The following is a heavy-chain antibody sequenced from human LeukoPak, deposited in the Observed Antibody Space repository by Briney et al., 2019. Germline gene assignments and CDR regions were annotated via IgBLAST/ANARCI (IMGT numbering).Heavy chain of an antibody. V-gene: IGHV1-18*01. D-gene: IGHD4-23*01. CDR2: ISAYNGNV. J-gene: IGHJ3*02. CDR3: ARVGSGNSRDTDAFDI. CDR1: GYTFTSYG. Sequence: ASVKVSCKASGYTFTSYGISWVRQAPGQGLEWMGWISAYNGNVKYAQKLQGRVTMTTDTSTSTAYMELRSLRSDDTAVYYCARVGSGNSRDTDAFDIWGQGTMVIVSS.